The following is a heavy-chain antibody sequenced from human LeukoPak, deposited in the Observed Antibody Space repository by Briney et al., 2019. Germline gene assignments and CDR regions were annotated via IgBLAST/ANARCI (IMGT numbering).Heavy chain of an antibody. D-gene: IGHD2-2*01. CDR1: GFSFKSYA. V-gene: IGHV3-48*02. CDR2: ISSGSSTI. J-gene: IGHJ4*02. Sequence: GGSLRLSCRASGFSFKSYAMHWVRQAPGKGLEWLSYISSGSSTIYYADSVKGRFTISRDNAKNSLYLQMNSLRDEDTAVYYCARSLYCSGTPCYAYWGQGTLVTVSS. CDR3: ARSLYCSGTPCYAY.